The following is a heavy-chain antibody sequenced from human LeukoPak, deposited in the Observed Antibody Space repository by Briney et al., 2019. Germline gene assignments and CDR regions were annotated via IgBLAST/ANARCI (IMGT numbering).Heavy chain of an antibody. V-gene: IGHV1-69*06. J-gene: IGHJ6*03. Sequence: SVKVSRKASGGTFSSNAISWVRQAPGQGLEWMGWIIPIFGTANYAQKFQGRVTITADKSTSTAYMELSSLRSEDTAVYFCARSFGSGYDYYYYFMDAWGKGTTVTVSS. D-gene: IGHD5-12*01. CDR2: IIPIFGTA. CDR1: GGTFSSNA. CDR3: ARSFGSGYDYYYYFMDA.